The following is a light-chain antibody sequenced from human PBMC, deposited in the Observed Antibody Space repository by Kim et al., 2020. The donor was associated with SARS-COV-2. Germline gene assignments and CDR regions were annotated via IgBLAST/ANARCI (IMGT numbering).Light chain of an antibody. CDR1: SSNIGSNT. V-gene: IGLV1-44*01. CDR3: ATWDDSLNGPV. CDR2: NNN. Sequence: GQRVTISCSGSSSNIGSNTVNWYQQLPGTAPKLLIYNNNQRTSGVPDRFSGSKSGTSASLAISGLQSEDEADYYCATWDDSLNGPVFGGGTQLTVL. J-gene: IGLJ2*01.